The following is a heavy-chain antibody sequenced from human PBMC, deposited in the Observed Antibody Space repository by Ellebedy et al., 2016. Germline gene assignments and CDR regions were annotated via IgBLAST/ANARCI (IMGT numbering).Heavy chain of an antibody. CDR2: IYYSGST. CDR1: GGSISSGGYY. D-gene: IGHD3-22*01. J-gene: IGHJ3*02. Sequence: SETLSLTCTASGGSISSGGYYWSWIRQHPGKGLEWIGYIYYSGSTYYNPSLKSRVTISVDTSKNQFSLKLSSVTAADTAVYYCASTADYYDSSGYVDAFDIWGQGTMVTVSS. CDR3: ASTADYYDSSGYVDAFDI. V-gene: IGHV4-31*03.